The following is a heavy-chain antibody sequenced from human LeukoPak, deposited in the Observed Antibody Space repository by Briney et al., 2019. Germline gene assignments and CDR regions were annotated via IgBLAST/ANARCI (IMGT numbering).Heavy chain of an antibody. J-gene: IGHJ4*02. Sequence: GPLRLSCAASGFTFSSYWMSWVRQAPGKGLEWVANMKQDGSEKYYVDSVKGRFTISRDNAKNSLYLQMNSLRAEDTAVYYCARDIRSVRGVFDYWGQGTLVTVSS. CDR2: MKQDGSEK. CDR3: ARDIRSVRGVFDY. D-gene: IGHD3-10*01. V-gene: IGHV3-7*01. CDR1: GFTFSSYW.